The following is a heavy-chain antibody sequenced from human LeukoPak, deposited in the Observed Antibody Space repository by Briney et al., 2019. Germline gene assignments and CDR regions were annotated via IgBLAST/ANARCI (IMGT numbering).Heavy chain of an antibody. CDR3: ARVPQLPSSLDY. CDR2: ISAYNGNT. Sequence: ASVKVSCKASGGTFSSYGISWVRQAPGQGLEWMGWISAYNGNTNYAQKLQGRVTMTTDTSTSTAYMELRSLRSDDTAVYYCARVPQLPSSLDYWGQGTLVTVSS. V-gene: IGHV1-18*01. CDR1: GGTFSSYG. J-gene: IGHJ4*02. D-gene: IGHD1-26*01.